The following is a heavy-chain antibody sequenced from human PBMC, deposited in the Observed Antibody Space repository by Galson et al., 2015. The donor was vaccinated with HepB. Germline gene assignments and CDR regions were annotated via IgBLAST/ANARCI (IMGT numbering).Heavy chain of an antibody. CDR1: GYTFTGYY. V-gene: IGHV1-2*02. CDR2: INPNSGGT. J-gene: IGHJ3*02. CDR3: ASSTVTYNNDAFEI. D-gene: IGHD4-17*01. Sequence: SVKVSCKASGYTFTGYYMHWVRQAPGQGLEWMGWINPNSGGTNYAQKFQGRVTMTRDTSISTAYMELSRLRSDDTAVYYCASSTVTYNNDAFEIWGQGTMVTVSS.